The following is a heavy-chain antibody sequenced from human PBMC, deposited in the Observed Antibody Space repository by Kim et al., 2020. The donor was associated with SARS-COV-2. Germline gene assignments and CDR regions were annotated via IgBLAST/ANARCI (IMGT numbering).Heavy chain of an antibody. J-gene: IGHJ2*01. D-gene: IGHD6-13*01. Sequence: DSVKGRFTISRDNSTNTLNLHMNSLRAEDTAVYYCAKDRQQLRSWYFDLWGRGTLVTVSS. CDR3: AKDRQQLRSWYFDL. V-gene: IGHV3-30*02.